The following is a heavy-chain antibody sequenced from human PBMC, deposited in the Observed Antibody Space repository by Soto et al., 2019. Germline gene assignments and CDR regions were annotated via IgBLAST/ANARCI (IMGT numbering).Heavy chain of an antibody. CDR2: VSSSSSYT. J-gene: IGHJ4*02. CDR1: GFTFSDYY. V-gene: IGHV3-11*05. D-gene: IGHD3-9*01. CDR3: ARVGRYFDWLSTHVIDY. Sequence: GGSLRLSCAASGFTFSDYYMSWIRQAPGKGLEWVSYVSSSSSYTNYADSVKGRFTISRDNAKNSLYLQMNSLRAEDTAVYYCARVGRYFDWLSTHVIDYWGQGTLVTVSS.